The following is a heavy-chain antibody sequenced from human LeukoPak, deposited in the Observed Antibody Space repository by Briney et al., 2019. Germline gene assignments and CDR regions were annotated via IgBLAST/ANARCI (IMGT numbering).Heavy chain of an antibody. CDR2: IYHSGST. CDR1: GGSIISGGYS. V-gene: IGHV4-30-2*01. CDR3: ARAGGYSGYGTEFDY. Sequence: PSETLSLTCAVSGGSIISGGYSWSWIRQPPGKGLEWIGYIYHSGSTYYNPSLKSRVTISVDRSKNQFSLKLSSVTAADTAVYYCARAGGYSGYGTEFDYWGQGTLVTVSS. J-gene: IGHJ4*02. D-gene: IGHD5-12*01.